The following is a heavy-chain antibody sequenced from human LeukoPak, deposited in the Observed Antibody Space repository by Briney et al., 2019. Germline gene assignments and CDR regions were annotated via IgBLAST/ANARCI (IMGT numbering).Heavy chain of an antibody. CDR3: AREDSSGWYVFDY. CDR2: INPSGGST. J-gene: IGHJ4*02. Sequence: ASVTVSCKASGYTFTSYYMHWVRQAPGQGLEWMGLINPSGGSTSYAQKFQGRVTMTRDTSTSTVYMELSSLRSEDTAVYYCAREDSSGWYVFDYWGQGTLVIVSS. CDR1: GYTFTSYY. V-gene: IGHV1-46*01. D-gene: IGHD6-19*01.